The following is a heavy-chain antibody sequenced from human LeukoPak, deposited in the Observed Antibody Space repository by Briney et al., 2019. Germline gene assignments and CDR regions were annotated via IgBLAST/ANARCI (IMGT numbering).Heavy chain of an antibody. CDR3: ARYYYDSSGYYYPNWFDP. CDR1: GGTFSSYA. Sequence: ASVKVSCKASGGTFSSYAISWVRQAPGQGLEWMGRIIPIFGTANYAQKFQGRVTITTDESTNTAYMELSSLRSEDTAVYYCARYYYDSSGYYYPNWFDPWGQGTLVTVSS. J-gene: IGHJ5*02. D-gene: IGHD3-22*01. CDR2: IIPIFGTA. V-gene: IGHV1-69*05.